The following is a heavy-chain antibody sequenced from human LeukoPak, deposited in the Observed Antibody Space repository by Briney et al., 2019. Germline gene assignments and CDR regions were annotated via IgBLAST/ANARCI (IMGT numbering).Heavy chain of an antibody. Sequence: SVKVSCKASGGTFSSYAINWVRQAPGQGLEWMGGIIPIFGTANYAQKFQGRVTITADKSTSTAYMELSSLRSEDTAVYYCARGKSSGWYGRVYNWFDPWGQGTLVTVSS. V-gene: IGHV1-69*06. CDR3: ARGKSSGWYGRVYNWFDP. CDR2: IIPIFGTA. J-gene: IGHJ5*02. D-gene: IGHD6-19*01. CDR1: GGTFSSYA.